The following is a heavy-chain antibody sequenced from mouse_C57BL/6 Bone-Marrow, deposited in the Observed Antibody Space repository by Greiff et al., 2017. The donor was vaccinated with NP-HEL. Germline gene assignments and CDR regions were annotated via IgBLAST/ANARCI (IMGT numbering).Heavy chain of an antibody. Sequence: EVQLVESEGGLVQPGSSMKLSCTASGFTFSDYYMAWVRQVPEKGLEWVANINYDGSSTYYLDSLKSRFIISRDNAKNILYLQMSSLKSEDTATYYCARDGNYFDDWGQGTTLTVSS. D-gene: IGHD1-1*02. CDR1: GFTFSDYY. V-gene: IGHV5-16*01. CDR2: INYDGSST. J-gene: IGHJ2*01. CDR3: ARDGNYFDD.